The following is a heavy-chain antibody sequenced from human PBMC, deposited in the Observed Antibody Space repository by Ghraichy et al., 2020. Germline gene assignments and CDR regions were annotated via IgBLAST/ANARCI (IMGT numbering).Heavy chain of an antibody. Sequence: SETLSLTCAVYGGSFSGYYWSWIRQPPGKGLEWIGEINHSGSTNYNPSLKSRVTISVDTSKNQFSLKLSSVTAADTAVYYCARGYCSSTSCRGYSYGYVDRNRYYYYGMDGWGQGTTVTVSS. CDR1: GGSFSGYY. CDR3: ARGYCSSTSCRGYSYGYVDRNRYYYYGMDG. CDR2: INHSGST. J-gene: IGHJ6*02. V-gene: IGHV4-34*01. D-gene: IGHD2-2*01.